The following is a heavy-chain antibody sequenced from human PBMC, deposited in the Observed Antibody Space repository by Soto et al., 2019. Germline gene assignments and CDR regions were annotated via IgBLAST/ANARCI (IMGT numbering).Heavy chain of an antibody. CDR1: GFTFTSSA. J-gene: IGHJ3*02. Sequence: ASVKVSCKASGFTFTSSAVQWVRQARGQRLEWIGWIVVGSGNTNYAQKFQERVTITRDMSTSTAYMELSSLRSEDTAVYYCAAGEIAAAGTAFDIWGQGTMVTVSS. V-gene: IGHV1-58*01. D-gene: IGHD6-13*01. CDR2: IVVGSGNT. CDR3: AAGEIAAAGTAFDI.